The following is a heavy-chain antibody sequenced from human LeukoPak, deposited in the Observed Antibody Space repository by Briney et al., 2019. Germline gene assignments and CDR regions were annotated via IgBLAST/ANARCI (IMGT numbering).Heavy chain of an antibody. V-gene: IGHV3-15*01. Sequence: GGSLRLSCAASGFTFSNAWMSWVRQAPGKGLEWGGRIKSKTDGGTTDYAAPVKGRFTISRDDSKNTLYLQMNSLKTEDTAVYYCTTDSLYYDSSGYYRYYYYYYYMDVWGKGTTVTVSS. D-gene: IGHD3-22*01. CDR1: GFTFSNAW. CDR3: TTDSLYYDSSGYYRYYYYYYYMDV. CDR2: IKSKTDGGTT. J-gene: IGHJ6*03.